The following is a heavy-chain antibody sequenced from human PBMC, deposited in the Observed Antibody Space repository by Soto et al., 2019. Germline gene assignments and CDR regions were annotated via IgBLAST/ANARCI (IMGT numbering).Heavy chain of an antibody. CDR3: AKDRHLTGDMYFDL. D-gene: IGHD7-27*01. CDR1: GFTLSSYA. J-gene: IGHJ2*01. V-gene: IGHV3-23*01. CDR2: ISGRGGST. Sequence: GGSLRLSCAASGFTLSSYAMSWVRQAPGKGLEWVSAISGRGGSTYYADSVKGRFTISRDNSKNTLYLQMNSLRAEDTYVYYCAKDRHLTGDMYFDLWGRGTLVTVSS.